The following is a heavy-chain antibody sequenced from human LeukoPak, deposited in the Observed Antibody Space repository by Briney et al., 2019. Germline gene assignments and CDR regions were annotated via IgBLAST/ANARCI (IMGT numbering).Heavy chain of an antibody. V-gene: IGHV4-59*12. J-gene: IGHJ3*02. CDR1: GGSISSYY. CDR2: IYYSAST. Sequence: SETLSLTCTVSGGSISSYYWSWIRQPPGKGLEWIGYIYYSASTNYNPSLKSRVTMSVDTSKNQFSLKLSSVTAADTAVYYCASSPYDSSVVDAFDIWGQGTMVTVSS. D-gene: IGHD3-22*01. CDR3: ASSPYDSSVVDAFDI.